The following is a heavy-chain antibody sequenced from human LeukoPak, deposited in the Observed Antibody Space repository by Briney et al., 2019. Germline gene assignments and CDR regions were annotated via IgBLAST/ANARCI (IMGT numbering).Heavy chain of an antibody. J-gene: IGHJ3*02. D-gene: IGHD1-14*01. CDR3: AKASGAFDI. CDR2: IKQDGSEK. CDR1: GFTFSSYW. Sequence: PGGSRRLSCAASGFTFSSYWMSWVRQAPGKGLEWVANIKQDGSEKYYVDSVKGRFTISRDNSKNTLYLQMNSLRAEDTAVYYCAKASGAFDIWGQGTMVTVSS. V-gene: IGHV3-7*03.